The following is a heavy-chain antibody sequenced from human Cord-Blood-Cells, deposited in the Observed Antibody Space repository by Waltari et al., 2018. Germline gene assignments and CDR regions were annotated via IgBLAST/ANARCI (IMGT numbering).Heavy chain of an antibody. D-gene: IGHD6-6*01. CDR2: LYPGDSET. J-gene: IGHJ3*02. Sequence: EVQLVQSGAEVKKPGESLKISCQGSGYSFTSYWIGWVRQMPGKGLEWMGILYPGDSETRYSPSFQGQFTISDDKSISTAYLQWSSLKVSDTAMYYCASRTSSIAARRDAFDIWGQGTMVTVSS. V-gene: IGHV5-51*01. CDR3: ASRTSSIAARRDAFDI. CDR1: GYSFTSYW.